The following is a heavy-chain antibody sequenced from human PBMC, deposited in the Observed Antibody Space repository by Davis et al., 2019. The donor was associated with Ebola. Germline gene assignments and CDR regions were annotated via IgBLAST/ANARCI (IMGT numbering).Heavy chain of an antibody. CDR1: AFTASSNY. CDR3: ARDGLGV. V-gene: IGHV3-23*01. J-gene: IGHJ6*02. Sequence: SLSLSCAPSAFTASSNYMSWVRQAPGKGLEWFSAISGSGGSTYYADSVKGRFTISRDNSKNTLYLQMNSLRAEDTAVYYCARDGLGVWGQGTTVTVSS. CDR2: ISGSGGST.